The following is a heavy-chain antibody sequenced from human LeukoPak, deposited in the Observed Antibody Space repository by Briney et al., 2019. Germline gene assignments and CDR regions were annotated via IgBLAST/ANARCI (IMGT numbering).Heavy chain of an antibody. Sequence: ASVKVSCKVSGYTLTELSMHWVRQAPGKGLEWMGGFDPGDGETIYAQKFQGRVTMTEDTSTDTAYMELSSLRSEDTAVYYCATDRHLVLEFDPWGQGTLVTVSS. CDR3: ATDRHLVLEFDP. CDR1: GYTLTELS. V-gene: IGHV1-24*01. J-gene: IGHJ5*02. CDR2: FDPGDGET.